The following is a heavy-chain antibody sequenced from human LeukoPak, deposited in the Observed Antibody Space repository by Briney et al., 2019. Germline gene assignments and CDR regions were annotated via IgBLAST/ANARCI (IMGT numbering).Heavy chain of an antibody. CDR1: GGSFSGYY. CDR3: ARLGDGYYGSGSYLWGPYYYYMDV. J-gene: IGHJ6*03. D-gene: IGHD3-10*01. Sequence: SETLSLTCAVHGGSFSGYYWSWIRQPPGKGLEWIGEINHSGSTNYNPSLKSRVTISVDTSKNQFSLKLSSVTAADTAVYYCARLGDGYYGSGSYLWGPYYYYMDVWGKGTTVTISS. V-gene: IGHV4-34*01. CDR2: INHSGST.